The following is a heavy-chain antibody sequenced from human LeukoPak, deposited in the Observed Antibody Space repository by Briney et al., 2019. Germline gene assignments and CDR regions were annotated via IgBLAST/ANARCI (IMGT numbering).Heavy chain of an antibody. CDR3: ARGRIAAAGEFDY. V-gene: IGHV4-4*02. CDR2: IYHSGSS. D-gene: IGHD6-13*01. Sequence: SGTLSLTCAVSGGSISSSNWWSWVRQPPGKGVEWVGEIYHSGSSNYNPSLKSRVTISVDKSKNQFSLKLSSVTAADTAVYYCARGRIAAAGEFDYWGQGTLVTVSS. CDR1: GGSISSSNW. J-gene: IGHJ4*02.